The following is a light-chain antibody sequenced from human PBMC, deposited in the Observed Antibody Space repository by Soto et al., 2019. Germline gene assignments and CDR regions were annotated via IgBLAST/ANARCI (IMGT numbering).Light chain of an antibody. CDR3: SSYTGSTTLVV. CDR1: SSDVGRYNS. CDR2: EVT. V-gene: IGLV2-14*01. Sequence: QSVLTQPVSVSGSPGQSITVSCTGTSSDVGRYNSVSWYQQHPGKAPKLMIYEVTNRPSGVSNRFSGSKSGNTASLTISGLQTEDEADYYCSSYTGSTTLVVFGGGTKLTVL. J-gene: IGLJ2*01.